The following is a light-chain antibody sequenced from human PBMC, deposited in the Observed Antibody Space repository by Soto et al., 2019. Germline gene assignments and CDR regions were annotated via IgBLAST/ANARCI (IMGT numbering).Light chain of an antibody. J-gene: IGKJ1*01. CDR3: QHYHSYSWT. CDR1: QTISSW. CDR2: KAS. Sequence: IQMHQSPSTLSGSVGYRVXXXXXASQTISSWLAWYQQKPGKAPKXMIYKASTLKSGVPSRFSGSGSGTEFTLTISSLQPDDFATYYCQHYHSYSWTLGQGTKVDIK. V-gene: IGKV1-5*03.